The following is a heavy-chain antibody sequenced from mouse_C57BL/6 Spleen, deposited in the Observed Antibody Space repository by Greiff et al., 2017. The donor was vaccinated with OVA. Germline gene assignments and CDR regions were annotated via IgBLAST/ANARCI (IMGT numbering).Heavy chain of an antibody. CDR2: IYPGDGDT. Sequence: VQLQQSGPELVKPGASVKISCKASGYAFSSSWMNWVKQRPGKGLEWIGRIYPGDGDTNYNGKFKGKATLTADKSSSTAYMQLSSLTSEDSAVYFCARDYDYDYWGQGTTLTVSS. CDR3: ARDYDYDY. D-gene: IGHD2-4*01. J-gene: IGHJ2*01. CDR1: GYAFSSSW. V-gene: IGHV1-82*01.